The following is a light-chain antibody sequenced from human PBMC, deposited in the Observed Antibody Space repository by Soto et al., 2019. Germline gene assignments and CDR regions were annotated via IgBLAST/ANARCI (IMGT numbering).Light chain of an antibody. J-gene: IGKJ4*02. CDR3: QQYNNGPPLT. V-gene: IGKV3-15*01. CDR2: GAS. Sequence: EIVMTQSPATLSVSPGERATLSCRASQSVRSNLAWYQQKPGQAPRLLISGASTRATGVPARFSGSGSGTECTLTMSSQQSEDVAVYHCQQYNNGPPLTFGGGIKVEIK. CDR1: QSVRSN.